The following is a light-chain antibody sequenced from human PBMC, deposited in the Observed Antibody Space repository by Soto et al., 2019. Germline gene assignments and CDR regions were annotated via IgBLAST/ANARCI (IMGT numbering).Light chain of an antibody. CDR3: QQYNSYPWT. V-gene: IGKV1-5*01. CDR1: QFISSW. Sequence: DIQITQSPSTLSASVVDRVTITCRASQFISSWLAWYQQKPGKVPKLLIFHASNLESGVPSRFSGSGSGTEFTLTISSLQPDDFATYYCQQYNSYPWTFGQGTKGDIK. CDR2: HAS. J-gene: IGKJ1*01.